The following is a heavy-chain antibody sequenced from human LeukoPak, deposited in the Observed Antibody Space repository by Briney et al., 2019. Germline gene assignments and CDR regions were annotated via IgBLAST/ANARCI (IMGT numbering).Heavy chain of an antibody. CDR1: GFNFSRYW. V-gene: IGHV3-74*01. CDR3: ARGDPTVTTTGSGGLDI. CDR2: VNNDGSSP. J-gene: IGHJ3*02. Sequence: GGSLRLSCVASGFNFSRYWMHWVRQAPGKGLVWVSRVNNDGSSPSYADSVKGRFSISRDNAKNTLYLQMNSLRAEDTAVYYCARGDPTVTTTGSGGLDIWGQGTMVTVSS. D-gene: IGHD4-17*01.